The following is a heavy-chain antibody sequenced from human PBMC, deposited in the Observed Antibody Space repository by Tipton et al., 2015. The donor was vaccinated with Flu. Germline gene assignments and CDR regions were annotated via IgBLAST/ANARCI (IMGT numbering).Heavy chain of an antibody. D-gene: IGHD3-22*01. Sequence: SLRLSCAASGFTFSSYSMNWVRQAPGKGLEWVSSISSSSSYIYYADSVKGRFTISRDNAKNSLYLQMNSLRAEDTAVYYCARETTIPSSGYHHGHLDAFDIWGQGTMVTVSS. J-gene: IGHJ3*02. V-gene: IGHV3-21*01. CDR3: ARETTIPSSGYHHGHLDAFDI. CDR2: ISSSSSYI. CDR1: GFTFSSYS.